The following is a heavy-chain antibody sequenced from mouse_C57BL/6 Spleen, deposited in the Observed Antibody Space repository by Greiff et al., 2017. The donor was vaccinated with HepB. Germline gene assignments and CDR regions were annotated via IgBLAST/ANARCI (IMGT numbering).Heavy chain of an antibody. CDR1: GYAFTNYL. CDR2: INPGSGGT. J-gene: IGHJ4*01. D-gene: IGHD2-4*01. V-gene: IGHV1-54*01. CDR3: ARSLYYDYDGSYYAMDY. Sequence: QVQLKQSGAELVRPGTSVKVSCKASGYAFTNYLIEWVKQRPGQGLEWIGVINPGSGGTNYNEKFKGKATLTADKSSSTAYMQLSSLTSEDSAVYFCARSLYYDYDGSYYAMDYWGQGTSVTVSS.